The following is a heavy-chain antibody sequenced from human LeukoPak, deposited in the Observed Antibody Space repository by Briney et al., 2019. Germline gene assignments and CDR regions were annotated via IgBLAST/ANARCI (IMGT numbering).Heavy chain of an antibody. CDR2: INPNSGST. V-gene: IGHV1-2*02. CDR3: AEGRIGYEPFDY. CDR1: GYTFTGYY. Sequence: ASVKVSCKASGYTFTGYYMHWVRQAPGQGLEWMGWINPNSGSTNYAQKFQGRVTMTRDTSISTAYMELSRLRSDDTAVYYCAEGRIGYEPFDYWGQGTLVTVSS. D-gene: IGHD5-12*01. J-gene: IGHJ4*02.